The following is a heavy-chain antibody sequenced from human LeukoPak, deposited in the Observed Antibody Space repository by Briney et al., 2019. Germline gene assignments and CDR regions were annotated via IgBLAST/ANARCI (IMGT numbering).Heavy chain of an antibody. D-gene: IGHD3-22*01. CDR3: ARAVSSGYFRGPYYFDY. V-gene: IGHV4-4*07. Sequence: SSETLSLTCSVSGVSITSNYWTWIRQPAGRGLEWIGRVSTRGNTNYNPSLKSRVTMSVDTPKNLFSLKLTSVTAADTAMYYCARAVSSGYFRGPYYFDYWGQGTLVTVSS. J-gene: IGHJ4*02. CDR1: GVSITSNY. CDR2: VSTRGNT.